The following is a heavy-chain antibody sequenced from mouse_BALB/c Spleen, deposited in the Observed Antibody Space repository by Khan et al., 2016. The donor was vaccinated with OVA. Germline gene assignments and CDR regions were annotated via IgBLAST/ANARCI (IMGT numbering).Heavy chain of an antibody. J-gene: IGHJ1*01. Sequence: VQLKQSGPGLVKPSQTVSLTCTVTGISITSGNYRWSWIRPFPGNKLEWIGNIYYTGTVTSNPSLTSRTTITRDTSKNQFFLEMNSLTAEDTATYYCARDYGSLYWYIDVWGAGTTVTVSS. D-gene: IGHD1-1*01. V-gene: IGHV3-5*02. CDR2: IYYTGTV. CDR3: ARDYGSLYWYIDV. CDR1: GISITSGNYR.